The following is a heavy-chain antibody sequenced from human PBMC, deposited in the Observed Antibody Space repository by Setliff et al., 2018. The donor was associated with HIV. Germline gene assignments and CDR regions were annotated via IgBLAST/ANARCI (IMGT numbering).Heavy chain of an antibody. Sequence: PSETLSLTCTVPGGSISSDNYYWNWIRQPAGKGLEWIGHIYTSGSTNYNPSLKSRVTISVDTSKNQFSLKLSSVTAADTAVYYCARSSPYYYDSSGYYYWGQGTPVTVSS. CDR1: GGSISSDNYY. CDR2: IYTSGST. D-gene: IGHD3-22*01. CDR3: ARSSPYYYDSSGYYY. J-gene: IGHJ4*02. V-gene: IGHV4-61*09.